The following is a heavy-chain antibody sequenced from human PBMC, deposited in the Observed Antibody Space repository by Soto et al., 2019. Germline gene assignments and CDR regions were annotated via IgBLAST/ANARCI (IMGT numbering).Heavy chain of an antibody. CDR2: IIPIFGTA. V-gene: IGHV1-69*13. CDR3: ARDDLQRGKNIGY. Sequence: ASVKVSCKASGGTFSSYAISWVRQAPGQGLEWMGGIIPIFGTANYAQKFQGRVPITADESTSTAYMELSSLRSEDTAGYYWARDDLQRGKNIGYWGQGTLVTVSS. J-gene: IGHJ4*02. D-gene: IGHD7-27*01. CDR1: GGTFSSYA.